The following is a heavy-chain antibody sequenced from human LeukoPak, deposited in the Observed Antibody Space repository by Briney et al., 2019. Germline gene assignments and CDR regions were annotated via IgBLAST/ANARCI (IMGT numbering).Heavy chain of an antibody. V-gene: IGHV3-23*01. D-gene: IGHD6-19*01. CDR3: AKDPDSSGEGVGFDP. Sequence: PGGSLRLSCEASGFTFSTSWMNWVRQAPGKGLEWVSAISGSGGSTYYADSVKGRFTISRGNSKNTLYLQMNSLRAEDTAVYYCAKDPDSSGEGVGFDPWGQGTLVTVSS. CDR2: ISGSGGST. J-gene: IGHJ5*02. CDR1: GFTFSTSW.